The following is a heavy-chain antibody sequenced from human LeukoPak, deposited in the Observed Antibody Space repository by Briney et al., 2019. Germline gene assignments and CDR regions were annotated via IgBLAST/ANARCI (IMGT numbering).Heavy chain of an antibody. D-gene: IGHD4-23*01. Sequence: GGSLRLSCAASGFTFSSYAMSWVRQAPGKGLEWVSAISGSGGSTYYADSVKGRFTISRDNSKNTLYLQMNSLRAEDTAVYYCAKGADGGNSFSDWFDPWGQGTLVTVSS. CDR1: GFTFSSYA. CDR3: AKGADGGNSFSDWFDP. J-gene: IGHJ5*02. CDR2: ISGSGGST. V-gene: IGHV3-23*01.